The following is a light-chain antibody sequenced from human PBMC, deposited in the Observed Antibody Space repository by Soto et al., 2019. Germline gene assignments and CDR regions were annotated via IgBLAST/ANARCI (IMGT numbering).Light chain of an antibody. Sequence: EILMTQSPVTLSVSPGERATLSCRASQSVSSNLAWYQQKPGQAPRLLIYGASTRATGIPARFSGSGSGTEFPLTISSLQSEDFAVYYCQQYNNWPPLTFGGGTKVEIK. CDR1: QSVSSN. J-gene: IGKJ4*01. CDR2: GAS. V-gene: IGKV3-15*01. CDR3: QQYNNWPPLT.